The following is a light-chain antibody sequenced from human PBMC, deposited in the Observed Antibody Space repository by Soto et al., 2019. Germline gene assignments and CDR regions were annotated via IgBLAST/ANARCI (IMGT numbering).Light chain of an antibody. CDR2: GAS. CDR1: QSISNN. J-gene: IGKJ3*01. CDR3: QQYNSWPPLFT. Sequence: EIVMTQSPPTLSVSPGERAALSCRASQSISNNLAWYQQKPGQAPRLLIYGASTRATGIPARFSGSGSGTEFTLTISSLQSEDFGLYYCQQYNSWPPLFTFGPGTKVDLK. V-gene: IGKV3D-15*01.